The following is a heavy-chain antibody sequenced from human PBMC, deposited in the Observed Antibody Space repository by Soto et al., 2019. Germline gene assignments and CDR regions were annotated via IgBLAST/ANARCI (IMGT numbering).Heavy chain of an antibody. CDR3: ARSMHYSDGSNYSPFDY. V-gene: IGHV4-61*01. J-gene: IGHJ4*02. CDR1: GGSVSSGNYY. Sequence: SETLSLTCTVSGGSVSSGNYYWSWIRQPPGKGLEWIGYFYYTGSTNYNPSLKSRVTISVDASRNQFSLRLSSLTAADTAVYYCARSMHYSDGSNYSPFDYWGQGTLVTVSS. D-gene: IGHD3-22*01. CDR2: FYYTGST.